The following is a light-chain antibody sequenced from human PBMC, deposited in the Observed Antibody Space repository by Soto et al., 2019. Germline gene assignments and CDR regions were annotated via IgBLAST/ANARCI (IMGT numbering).Light chain of an antibody. Sequence: QSVLTQPPSVSGAPGQRVTISCTRSSSNIGAGYDVHWYQQLPGTAPKLLIYGNNNRPSGVPDRFSGSKSGTSASLAITGLQAEDEADYYCHSYDSSLSGWVFGGGTQLTVL. CDR3: HSYDSSLSGWV. J-gene: IGLJ3*02. CDR2: GNN. V-gene: IGLV1-40*01. CDR1: SSNIGAGYD.